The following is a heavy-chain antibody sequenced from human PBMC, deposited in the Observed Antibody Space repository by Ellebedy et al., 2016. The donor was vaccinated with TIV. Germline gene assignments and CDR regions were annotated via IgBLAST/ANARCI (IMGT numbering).Heavy chain of an antibody. CDR3: ARRSDSSGWYSAYYFDY. J-gene: IGHJ4*02. CDR2: IYPGDSDT. CDR1: GYSFTSYW. V-gene: IGHV5-51*01. Sequence: KVSCXGSGYSFTSYWIGWVRQMPGKGLEWMGIIYPGDSDTRYSPSFQGQVTISADKSISTAYLQWSSLKASDTAMYYCARRSDSSGWYSAYYFDYWGQGTLVTVSS. D-gene: IGHD6-19*01.